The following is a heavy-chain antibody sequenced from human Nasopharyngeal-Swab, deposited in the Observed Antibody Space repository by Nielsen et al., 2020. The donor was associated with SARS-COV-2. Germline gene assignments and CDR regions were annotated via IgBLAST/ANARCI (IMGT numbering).Heavy chain of an antibody. CDR2: ISSSSSYT. Sequence: GGSLRLSCAASGFTFSSYSMNWVRQAPGKGLEWVSSISSSSSYTNYADSVKGRFTISRDNAKNSLYLQMNSLRAEDTAVYYCARAHSSSWQLFDYWGQGTLVTVSS. CDR3: ARAHSSSWQLFDY. CDR1: GFTFSSYS. J-gene: IGHJ4*02. D-gene: IGHD6-13*01. V-gene: IGHV3-21*04.